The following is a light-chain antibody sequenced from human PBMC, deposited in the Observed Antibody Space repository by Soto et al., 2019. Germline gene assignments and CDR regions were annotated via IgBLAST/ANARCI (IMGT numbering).Light chain of an antibody. CDR2: GAS. Sequence: EVVLTQSPGTLSLSPGERATLACRASQSVTSNYLGWYQQKRGQAPRLLVYGASSRATGIPDRFSGSGSGTDFTLIISRLEPEDVAVYYCQQYGSSPWTFGQGTKVEIK. V-gene: IGKV3-20*01. CDR1: QSVTSNY. CDR3: QQYGSSPWT. J-gene: IGKJ1*01.